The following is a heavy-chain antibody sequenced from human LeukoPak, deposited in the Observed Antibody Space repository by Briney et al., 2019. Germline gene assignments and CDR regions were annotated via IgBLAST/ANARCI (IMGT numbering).Heavy chain of an antibody. Sequence: GGSLRLSCAASGFIVSSNYMSWVRQASGKGLEWVSVIYSGGSTYYADSVKGRFTISRDNSKNTLYLQMNSLRAEDTAVYYCARVGGSGYYYVGYWGQGTLVTVSS. D-gene: IGHD3-22*01. CDR3: ARVGGSGYYYVGY. CDR2: IYSGGST. CDR1: GFIVSSNY. V-gene: IGHV3-53*01. J-gene: IGHJ4*02.